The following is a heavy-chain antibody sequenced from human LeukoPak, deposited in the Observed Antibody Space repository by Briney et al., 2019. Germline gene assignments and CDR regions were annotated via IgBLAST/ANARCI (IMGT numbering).Heavy chain of an antibody. V-gene: IGHV5-51*01. CDR3: ASPLRLTSRYLAAAGSIAFDI. J-gene: IGHJ3*02. Sequence: GESLKISCKGSGYSFTSYWIGWVRQLPGKGLEWMGIIYPGDSDTRYSPSFQGQVTISADKSISTAYLQWSSLKASDTAMYYCASPLRLTSRYLAAAGSIAFDIWGQGTMVTVSS. CDR2: IYPGDSDT. CDR1: GYSFTSYW. D-gene: IGHD6-13*01.